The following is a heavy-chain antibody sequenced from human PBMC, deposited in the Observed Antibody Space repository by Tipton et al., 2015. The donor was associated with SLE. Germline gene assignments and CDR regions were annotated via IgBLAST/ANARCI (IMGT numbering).Heavy chain of an antibody. CDR2: VYVSGRT. D-gene: IGHD3-10*01. CDR3: ARDRDGDWFRDDRISWFNP. J-gene: IGHJ5*02. CDR1: GGSISSYY. Sequence: LSLTCSVSGGSISSYYWSWIRQPAGKGLEWIGRVYVSGRTNYNPSLKSRVTMSLDTSKKQFSLNLTSVTAADTAVYYCARDRDGDWFRDDRISWFNPWGPGIQVTVSS. V-gene: IGHV4-4*07.